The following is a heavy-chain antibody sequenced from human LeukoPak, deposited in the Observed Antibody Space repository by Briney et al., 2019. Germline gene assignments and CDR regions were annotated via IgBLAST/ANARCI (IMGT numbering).Heavy chain of an antibody. Sequence: PGGSLRLSCAASGFIFSSAWMSWVRQAPGKGLEWVGHIKTKTDGWTTDYAAPVKGRFTISRDDSKNTVYLQMNSLKTEDTAVYYCTTTHYNFYDLDHWGQGTLVPVSS. CDR2: IKTKTDGWTT. J-gene: IGHJ4*02. D-gene: IGHD3-3*01. V-gene: IGHV3-15*01. CDR3: TTTHYNFYDLDH. CDR1: GFIFSSAW.